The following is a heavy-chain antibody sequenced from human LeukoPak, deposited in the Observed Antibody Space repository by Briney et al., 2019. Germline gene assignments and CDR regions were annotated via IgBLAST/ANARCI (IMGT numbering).Heavy chain of an antibody. CDR1: GYSISSGYS. D-gene: IGHD3-10*01. V-gene: IGHV4-38-2*01. J-gene: IGHJ4*02. Sequence: NPSETLSLTCAVSGYSISSGYSWGWIRQPPGKGLEWIGYIYHSGSTYYNPSLKSRVTISVDTSKNQFSLKLSSVTAADTAVYYCARTNYYGSGNYAKFDYWGQGTLVTVSS. CDR2: IYHSGST. CDR3: ARTNYYGSGNYAKFDY.